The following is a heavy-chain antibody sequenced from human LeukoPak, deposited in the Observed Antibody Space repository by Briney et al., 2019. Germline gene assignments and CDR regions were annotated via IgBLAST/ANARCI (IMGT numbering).Heavy chain of an antibody. V-gene: IGHV4-39*01. D-gene: IGHD2-2*01. J-gene: IGHJ6*02. CDR2: IYYSGST. CDR1: GGSISISSYS. CDR3: ARAGYCSSTSCRKKYYYYGMDV. Sequence: SETLSLTCTVSGGSISISSYSWGWLRQPPGKGLEWIGSIYYSGSTYYNPSLKSRVTISVDTSKNQFSLKLSSVTAADTAVYYCARAGYCSSTSCRKKYYYYGMDVWGQGTTVTVSS.